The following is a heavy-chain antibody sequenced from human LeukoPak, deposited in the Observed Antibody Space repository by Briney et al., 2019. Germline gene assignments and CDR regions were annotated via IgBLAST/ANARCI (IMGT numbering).Heavy chain of an antibody. CDR1: GGSISSGGYS. D-gene: IGHD4-17*01. J-gene: IGHJ4*02. V-gene: IGHV4-30-2*01. Sequence: SETLSLTCAVSGGSISSGGYSWSWIRQPPGKGLEWIGYIYHSGSTYYNPSLKSRVTISVDRSKNQFSLKLSSVTAADTAVYYCARGDYDGLLTFDYWGQGTLVAVSS. CDR2: IYHSGST. CDR3: ARGDYDGLLTFDY.